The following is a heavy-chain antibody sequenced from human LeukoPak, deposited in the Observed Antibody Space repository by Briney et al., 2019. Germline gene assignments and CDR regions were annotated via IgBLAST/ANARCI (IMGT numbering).Heavy chain of an antibody. CDR3: AKDLRGDDAFDI. V-gene: IGHV3-30*02. CDR1: GFTFSSYG. J-gene: IGHJ3*02. Sequence: GGSLRLSCAASGFTFSSYGMHWVRQAPGKGLEWVAFIRYDGSNKYYADSVEGRFTISRDNSKNTLYLQMNSLRAEDTAVYYCAKDLRGDDAFDIWGQGTMVTVSS. CDR2: IRYDGSNK. D-gene: IGHD7-27*01.